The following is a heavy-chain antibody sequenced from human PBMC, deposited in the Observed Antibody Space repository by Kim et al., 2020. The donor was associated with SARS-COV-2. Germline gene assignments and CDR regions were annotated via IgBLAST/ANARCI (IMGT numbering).Heavy chain of an antibody. Sequence: SETPSLTCAVYGGSFSGYQWSWVRQSPGKGLEWIGQINHAGSTKYNPSLKSRVTLSVDTSKNQFSLKLTSVTAADTGVYYCARGVPGYWGQGSLVTVSS. J-gene: IGHJ4*02. CDR1: GGSFSGYQ. CDR2: INHAGST. CDR3: ARGVPGY. V-gene: IGHV4-34*01.